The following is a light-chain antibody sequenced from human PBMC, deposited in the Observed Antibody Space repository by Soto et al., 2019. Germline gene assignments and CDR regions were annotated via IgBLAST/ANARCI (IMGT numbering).Light chain of an antibody. CDR3: ISYAAGNNYLE. CDR2: EVT. Sequence: QSALTQPPSASGSPGQSVIISCTGTSSDVGGYNFVSWFQQHPGKAPKLMIYEVTKRPSGVPDRFSGSKSGNTASLTVSGLQAEDEADYYCISYAAGNNYLEFGRGTQLTVL. CDR1: SSDVGGYNF. J-gene: IGLJ2*01. V-gene: IGLV2-8*01.